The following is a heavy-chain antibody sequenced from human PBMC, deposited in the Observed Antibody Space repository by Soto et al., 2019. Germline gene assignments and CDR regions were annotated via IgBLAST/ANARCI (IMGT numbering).Heavy chain of an antibody. V-gene: IGHV3-30*18. J-gene: IGHJ4*02. Sequence: QVQLVESGGGVVQPGRSLRLSCAASGFTFSSYGMHWVRQAPGKGLEWVAVISYDGSNKYYADSVKGRFTISRDNSKNTLYLQMNSLRAEDTAVYYCAKVASVTTGVFDYWGQGTLVTVSS. CDR2: ISYDGSNK. CDR1: GFTFSSYG. CDR3: AKVASVTTGVFDY. D-gene: IGHD4-17*01.